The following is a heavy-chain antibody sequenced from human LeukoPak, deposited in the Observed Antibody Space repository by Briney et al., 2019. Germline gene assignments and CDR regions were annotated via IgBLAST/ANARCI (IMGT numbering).Heavy chain of an antibody. CDR1: GFTFSFFG. V-gene: IGHV3-30*02. J-gene: IGHJ4*02. CDR3: AKTSDQLLYSKFDF. Sequence: GESLRLSCATSGFTFSFFGMHWVRQAPGKGLEWVALIQYDGSYKFYADSVQGRFSISRDNSKSTLFLQMNSLRPDDTALYYCAKTSDQLLYSKFDFWGQGTLVTVSS. D-gene: IGHD2-2*02. CDR2: IQYDGSYK.